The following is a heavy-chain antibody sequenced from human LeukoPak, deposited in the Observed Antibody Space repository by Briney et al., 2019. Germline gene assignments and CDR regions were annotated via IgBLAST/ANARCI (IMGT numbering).Heavy chain of an antibody. Sequence: GGSLRLSCAVSGFAFGSEAMSWVRQSPARGLEWVASISPGGGTTYYADYVKGRFTISRDNSKNSLFVQMNSLRAEDTAVYFCAKSRSGSANRALQIFDNWGQGTLVTVSS. J-gene: IGHJ4*02. CDR2: ISPGGGTT. D-gene: IGHD1-14*01. CDR1: GFAFGSEA. CDR3: AKSRSGSANRALQIFDN. V-gene: IGHV3-23*01.